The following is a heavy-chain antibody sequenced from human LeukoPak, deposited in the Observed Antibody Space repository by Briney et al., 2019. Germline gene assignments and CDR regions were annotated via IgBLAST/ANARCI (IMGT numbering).Heavy chain of an antibody. CDR2: ISSSSSTI. CDR3: ARGGQWLTRPTESDY. Sequence: GGSLRLSCAASGFTFSSYSMNWVRQAPGKGLEWVSYISSSSSTIYYADSVKGRFTISRDNAKNSLYLQMNSLRAEDTAVYYCARGGQWLTRPTESDYWGQGTLVTVSS. V-gene: IGHV3-48*01. CDR1: GFTFSSYS. D-gene: IGHD6-19*01. J-gene: IGHJ4*02.